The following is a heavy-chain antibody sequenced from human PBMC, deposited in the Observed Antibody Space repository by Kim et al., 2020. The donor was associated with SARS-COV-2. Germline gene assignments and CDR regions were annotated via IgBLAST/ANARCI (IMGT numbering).Heavy chain of an antibody. D-gene: IGHD2-2*01. CDR2: IKQDRSEE. J-gene: IGHJ5*02. CDR3: ARDLEYCSSISCYARLDP. V-gene: IGHV3-7*03. Sequence: GGSLRLSCAASGFTFSSYWMNWVRQAPGKGLEWVASIKQDRSEENYVDSVKGRFTISRDNAKNSLYLQMNSLRAEDTAVYYCARDLEYCSSISCYARLDPWGQETLVTVSS. CDR1: GFTFSSYW.